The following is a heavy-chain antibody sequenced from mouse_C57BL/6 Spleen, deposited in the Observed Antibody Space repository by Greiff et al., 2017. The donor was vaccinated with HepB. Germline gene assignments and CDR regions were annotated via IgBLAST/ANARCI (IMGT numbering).Heavy chain of an antibody. CDR2: IYPGDGDT. D-gene: IGHD1-1*01. CDR1: GYAFSSSW. V-gene: IGHV1-82*01. CDR3: ARGGYGSSYVGYFDY. J-gene: IGHJ2*01. Sequence: VKLQESGPELVKPGASVKISCKASGYAFSSSWMNWVKQRPGKGLEWIGRIYPGDGDTNYNGKFKGKATLTADKSSSTAYMQLSSLTSEDSAVYFCARGGYGSSYVGYFDYWGQGTTLTVSS.